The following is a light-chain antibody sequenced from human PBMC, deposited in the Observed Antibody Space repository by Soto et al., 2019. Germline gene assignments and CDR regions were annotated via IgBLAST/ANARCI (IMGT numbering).Light chain of an antibody. CDR1: QSVLYSSNNKNY. CDR3: QQYYSIPPWT. J-gene: IGKJ1*01. CDR2: WAS. V-gene: IGKV4-1*01. Sequence: DIVMTQSPDSLAVSLGERATINCKSSQSVLYSSNNKNYLAWYQQTPGQSPKLLIYWASIRESGVPDRFSGSGSGTDFTLTISSLQAEDVAVYYCQQYYSIPPWTFGQGTKVEIK.